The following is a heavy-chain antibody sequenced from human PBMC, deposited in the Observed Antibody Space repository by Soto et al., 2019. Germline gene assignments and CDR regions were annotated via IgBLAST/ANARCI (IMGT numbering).Heavy chain of an antibody. CDR1: GFTFSSYG. V-gene: IGHV3-30*18. D-gene: IGHD2-2*01. Sequence: PGGSLRLSCAASGFTFSSYGMHWVRQAPGKGLEWVAVISYDGSNKYYADSVKGRFTISRDNSKNTLYLQMNSLRAEDTAVYYCAKDFRGTSCPWFDPWGQGTLVTVSS. CDR3: AKDFRGTSCPWFDP. CDR2: ISYDGSNK. J-gene: IGHJ5*02.